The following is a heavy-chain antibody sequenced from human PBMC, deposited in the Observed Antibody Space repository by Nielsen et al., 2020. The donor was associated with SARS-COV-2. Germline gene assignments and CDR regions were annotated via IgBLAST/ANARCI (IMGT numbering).Heavy chain of an antibody. CDR1: GGSFSGYY. J-gene: IGHJ4*02. CDR2: INHSGST. V-gene: IGHV4-34*01. Sequence: SETLSLTCAVYGGSFSGYYWSWIRQPPGKGLEWIGEINHSGSTNYNPSLKSRVTISVDTSKNQFSLKLSSVTAADTAVYYCAREFDLKKGTFDYWGQGTLVTASS. D-gene: IGHD3-10*01. CDR3: AREFDLKKGTFDY.